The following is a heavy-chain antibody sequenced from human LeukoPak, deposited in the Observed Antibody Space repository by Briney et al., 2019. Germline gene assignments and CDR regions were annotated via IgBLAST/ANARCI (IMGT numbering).Heavy chain of an antibody. Sequence: GGSLRLSCAASGFTFDDYGMSWVRQAPGKGLEWVSGINWNGGSTGYADSVKGRFTISRDNAKNSLYLQMNSPRAEDTALYYCARLMYYYGSGSSYYFDYWGQGTLVTVSS. V-gene: IGHV3-20*04. CDR1: GFTFDDYG. D-gene: IGHD3-10*01. J-gene: IGHJ4*02. CDR2: INWNGGST. CDR3: ARLMYYYGSGSSYYFDY.